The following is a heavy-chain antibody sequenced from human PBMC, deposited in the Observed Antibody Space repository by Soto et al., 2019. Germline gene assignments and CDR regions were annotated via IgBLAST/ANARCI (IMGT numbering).Heavy chain of an antibody. Sequence: EVQLVESGGGLVKPGGSLRLSCAASGFTFSNAWMSWVRQAPGKGLEWVGRIKSKTDGGTTDYAAPVKGRFTISRDDSKNTLYLQMNSLKTEDTAVYYCTTDPSLLWFGDPYGMDVWGQGTTVTVSS. J-gene: IGHJ6*02. V-gene: IGHV3-15*01. D-gene: IGHD3-10*01. CDR1: GFTFSNAW. CDR3: TTDPSLLWFGDPYGMDV. CDR2: IKSKTDGGTT.